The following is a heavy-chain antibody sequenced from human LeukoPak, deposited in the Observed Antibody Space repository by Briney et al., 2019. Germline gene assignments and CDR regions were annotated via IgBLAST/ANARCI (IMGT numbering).Heavy chain of an antibody. Sequence: GGSLRLSCAASGFTFSSYEMNWVRQAPGKGLEWVSYISSSGSTIYYADSVKGRFTISRDNAKNSLYLQMNSLRAEDTAVYYCARDLVQLWSKDFWGRGTLVTVSS. CDR1: GFTFSSYE. V-gene: IGHV3-48*03. J-gene: IGHJ4*02. D-gene: IGHD5-18*01. CDR3: ARDLVQLWSKDF. CDR2: ISSSGSTI.